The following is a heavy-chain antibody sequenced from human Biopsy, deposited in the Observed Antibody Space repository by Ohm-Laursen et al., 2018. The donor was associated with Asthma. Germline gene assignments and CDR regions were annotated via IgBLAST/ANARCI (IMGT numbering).Heavy chain of an antibody. CDR1: GYSLTDLS. CDR2: HDHEEGGT. CDR3: ASDFPKDYVRYNFQF. J-gene: IGHJ4*02. Sequence: SSVKASCKISGYSLTDLSMHWVRQAPGQGLEWMGGHDHEEGGTVNARRFQGGVTMTEDTSTDTAYMELSSLSSDDTAVYYCASDFPKDYVRYNFQFWGQGTLVTVSS. D-gene: IGHD4-17*01. V-gene: IGHV1-24*01.